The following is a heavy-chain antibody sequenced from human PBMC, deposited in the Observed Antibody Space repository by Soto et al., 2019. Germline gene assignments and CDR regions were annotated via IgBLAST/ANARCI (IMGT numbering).Heavy chain of an antibody. V-gene: IGHV3-7*01. CDR3: ARDRGYSTYDY. CDR2: IKEDGSEE. CDR1: GFTFSNSW. Sequence: GGSLRLSCAASGFTFSNSWMNWVRQAPGKGLEWVAGIKEDGSEEYYVDYVKGRFIISRDNVENSLYLQMNSLRGEDTAVYFCARDRGYSTYDYWGLGTLVTVSS. J-gene: IGHJ4*02. D-gene: IGHD5-18*01.